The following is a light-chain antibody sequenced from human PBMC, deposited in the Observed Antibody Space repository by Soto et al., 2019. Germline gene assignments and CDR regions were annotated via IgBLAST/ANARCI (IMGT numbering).Light chain of an antibody. CDR1: QSVSSSY. CDR3: QQYGSSPT. CDR2: GAS. Sequence: EIVLTQSPGTLSLSPGERATLSHRASQSVSSSYLAWYQQKPGQAPRLLIYGASSRATGIPDRFSGSGSGTDFTRTISRLEPEDFAVYYCQQYGSSPTFGQGRRLEIK. V-gene: IGKV3-20*01. J-gene: IGKJ5*01.